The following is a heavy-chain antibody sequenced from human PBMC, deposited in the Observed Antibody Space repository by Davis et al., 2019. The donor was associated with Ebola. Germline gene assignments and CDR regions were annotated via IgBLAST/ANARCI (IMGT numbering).Heavy chain of an antibody. CDR1: GFTFSSFA. Sequence: PGGSLRLSCAASGFTFSSFAMSWVRQAPGKGLEWVANIKQDGSARYYVDSLKGRFTISRDNSKNTLYLQMDSLRRDDTAVYYCARDLWSGGYYFFDYWGQGTLVTVSS. J-gene: IGHJ4*02. D-gene: IGHD5-12*01. CDR3: ARDLWSGGYYFFDY. CDR2: IKQDGSAR. V-gene: IGHV3-7*01.